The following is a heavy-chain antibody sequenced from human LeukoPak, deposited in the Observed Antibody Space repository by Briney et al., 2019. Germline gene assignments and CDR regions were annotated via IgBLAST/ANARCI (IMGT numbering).Heavy chain of an antibody. Sequence: GASVKVSCKASGYTLSSYDINWVRQATGQGLEWVGWMNPNSGNTGYAQKFQGRVTMTRDTSISTAYMELSSLRSEDTAVYYCARMSYYDRRGDNWFDPWGQGTLVIASS. CDR2: MNPNSGNT. V-gene: IGHV1-8*02. CDR1: GYTLSSYD. J-gene: IGHJ5*02. D-gene: IGHD3-22*01. CDR3: ARMSYYDRRGDNWFDP.